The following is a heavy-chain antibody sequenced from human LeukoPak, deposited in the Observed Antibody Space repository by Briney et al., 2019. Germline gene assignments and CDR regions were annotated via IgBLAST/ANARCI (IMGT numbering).Heavy chain of an antibody. V-gene: IGHV3-30*04. D-gene: IGHD6-19*01. CDR1: GFTFSSDA. CDR3: ARGGEGYSSGWYDY. J-gene: IGHJ4*02. CDR2: ISYDGSNK. Sequence: GGSLRLSCAASGFTFSSDAMHWVRQAPGKGLEWVAVISYDGSNKYYADSVKGRFTISRDNSKNTLYLQMNSLRAEDTAVYYCARGGEGYSSGWYDYWGQGTLVTVSS.